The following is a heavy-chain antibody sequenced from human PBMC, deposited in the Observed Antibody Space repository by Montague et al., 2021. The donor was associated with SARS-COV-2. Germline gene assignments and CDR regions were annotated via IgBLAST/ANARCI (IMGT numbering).Heavy chain of an antibody. CDR1: GESISGYY. J-gene: IGHJ4*02. CDR2: VHYTGYT. D-gene: IGHD1-1*01. Sequence: SETLSLTCGVSGESISGYYWSWIRQSPGKGLEWIGLVHYTGYTDYNPSLKNRVTISLDTPRNHFSLRLRSLTAADTAVYYCARAQNICFIANCVNYFDFWGRGTLVTVSS. V-gene: IGHV4-59*01. CDR3: ARAQNICFIANCVNYFDF.